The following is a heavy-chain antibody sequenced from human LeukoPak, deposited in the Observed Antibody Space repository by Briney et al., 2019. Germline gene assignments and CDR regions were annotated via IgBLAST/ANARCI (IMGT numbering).Heavy chain of an antibody. J-gene: IGHJ4*02. CDR1: GFTFSSYG. CDR3: ARDYCSSSSCYRGGLDY. D-gene: IGHD2-2*01. V-gene: IGHV3-33*01. CDR2: IWYDGSNK. Sequence: GGSLRLSCATSGFTFSSYGMHWVRQAPSKGLEWVAVIWYDGSNKYYADSVKGRFTISRDNSKNTLYLQMNSLRAEDTAVYYCARDYCSSSSCYRGGLDYWGQGTLVTVSS.